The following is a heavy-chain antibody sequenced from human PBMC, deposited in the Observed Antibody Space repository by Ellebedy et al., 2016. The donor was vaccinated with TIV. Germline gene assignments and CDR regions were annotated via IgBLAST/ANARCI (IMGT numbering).Heavy chain of an antibody. CDR2: ISYDGSNK. D-gene: IGHD6-13*01. J-gene: IGHJ4*02. CDR1: GFAFSSYA. V-gene: IGHV3-30*01. Sequence: GESLKISCAASGFAFSSYAMYWVRQAPGKGLEWVAVISYDGSNKYYPDSVKGRFTISRDTAKNTRDLQMNSLKPEDTAVYYCARAGYPRSWGGFDYWGQGTLVTVSS. CDR3: ARAGYPRSWGGFDY.